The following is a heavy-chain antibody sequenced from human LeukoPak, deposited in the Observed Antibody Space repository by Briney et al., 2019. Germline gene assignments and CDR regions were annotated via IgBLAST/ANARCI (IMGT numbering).Heavy chain of an antibody. CDR1: GFTFSASW. CDR2: VDPDANTK. J-gene: IGHJ4*02. Sequence: GGSLRLSCAASGFTFSASWMTWVRQAPRRGLERVANVDPDANTKNYLDSVKGRFTISRDNARNSLYLQMNSLRAEDTAIYYCARDPAYGALDYWGQGALVTVSS. V-gene: IGHV3-7*01. CDR3: ARDPAYGALDY. D-gene: IGHD4-17*01.